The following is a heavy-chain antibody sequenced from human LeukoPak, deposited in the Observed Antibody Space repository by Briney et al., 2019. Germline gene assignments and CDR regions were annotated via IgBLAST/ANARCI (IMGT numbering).Heavy chain of an antibody. CDR1: GGSISSYY. V-gene: IGHV4-59*01. J-gene: IGHJ4*02. Sequence: PSETLSLTCTVSGGSISSYYWSWIRQPPGKGLEWIGYIYYSGSTNYNPSLKSRVTISVDTSKNQFSLKLSSVTAADTAVYYCAHHIAVAGLFDYWGQGTLVTVSS. CDR2: IYYSGST. CDR3: AHHIAVAGLFDY. D-gene: IGHD6-19*01.